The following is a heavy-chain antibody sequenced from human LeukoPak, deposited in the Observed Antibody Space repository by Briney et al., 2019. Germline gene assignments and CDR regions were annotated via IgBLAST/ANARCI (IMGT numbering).Heavy chain of an antibody. CDR3: ARAGGTAMVTAFDY. V-gene: IGHV3-7*01. Sequence: GGSLRLSCAAPGFTFSSYWMSWVRQAPGKGLEWVANIKQDGSEKYYVDSVKGRFTISRDNAKNSLYLQMNSLRAEDTAVYYCARAGGTAMVTAFDYWGQGTLVTVSS. D-gene: IGHD5-18*01. J-gene: IGHJ4*02. CDR1: GFTFSSYW. CDR2: IKQDGSEK.